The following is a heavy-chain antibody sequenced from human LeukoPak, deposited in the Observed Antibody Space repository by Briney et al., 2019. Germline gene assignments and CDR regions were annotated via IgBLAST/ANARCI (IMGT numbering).Heavy chain of an antibody. Sequence: GGSLRLSCAASGFTFSSYNMNWVRQAPGKGLECVSYITSSGTTIYYADSVKGRFTISRDNAKNSLYLQMNSLRAEDTAVYYCARILTTGTTVSYWGQGTLVTVSS. CDR2: ITSSGTTI. J-gene: IGHJ4*02. D-gene: IGHD1-1*01. V-gene: IGHV3-48*01. CDR1: GFTFSSYN. CDR3: ARILTTGTTVSY.